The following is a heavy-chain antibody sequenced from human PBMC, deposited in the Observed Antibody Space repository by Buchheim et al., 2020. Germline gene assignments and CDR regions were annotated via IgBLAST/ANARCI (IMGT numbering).Heavy chain of an antibody. V-gene: IGHV3-30*18. J-gene: IGHJ4*02. CDR3: AKDFRRAFDY. Sequence: QVQLVESGGGVVQPGRSLRLSCAASGFTFSSYGMHWVRQAPGKGLEWVAYISYDGSNKYYADSVKGRFTISRDNSKNTLYLQMNSLRAEDTAVYYCAKDFRRAFDYWGQGTL. CDR1: GFTFSSYG. CDR2: ISYDGSNK.